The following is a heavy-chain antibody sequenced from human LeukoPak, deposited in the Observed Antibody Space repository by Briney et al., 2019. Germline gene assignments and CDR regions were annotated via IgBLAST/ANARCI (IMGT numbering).Heavy chain of an antibody. CDR3: AKGRGLWLGDY. Sequence: GGSLRLSCAASGFTFSSYAMSWVRQAPEKGLEWVSAISGSGGSTYYADSVKGRFTISRDNSKNTLYLQTNSLRAEDTAVYYCAKGRGLWLGDYWGQGTLVTVSS. D-gene: IGHD4/OR15-4a*01. V-gene: IGHV3-23*01. CDR1: GFTFSSYA. CDR2: ISGSGGST. J-gene: IGHJ4*02.